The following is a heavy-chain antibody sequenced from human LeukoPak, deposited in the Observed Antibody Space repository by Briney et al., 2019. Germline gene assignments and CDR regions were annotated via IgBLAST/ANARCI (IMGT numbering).Heavy chain of an antibody. J-gene: IGHJ4*02. CDR3: ARVTNIVATSDYFDY. Sequence: ASETLSLTCTVSGGSISSYYWSWIRQPPGKGLEWIGYIYYTGNTNYNPSLKSRVTISADTSKNQFSLKLSSVTAADTAVYYCARVTNIVATSDYFDYWGQGTLVTVSS. D-gene: IGHD5-12*01. CDR1: GGSISSYY. V-gene: IGHV4-59*01. CDR2: IYYTGNT.